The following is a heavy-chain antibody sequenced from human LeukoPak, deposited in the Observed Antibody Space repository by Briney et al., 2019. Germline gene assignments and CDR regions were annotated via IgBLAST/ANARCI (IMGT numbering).Heavy chain of an antibody. CDR3: AKDKGFELAAADY. CDR2: ISWNSGSI. D-gene: IGHD6-13*01. Sequence: SLRLSCAASGFTFYDYAMHWVRQAPGKGLEWVSGISWNSGSIGYADSVKGRFTISRDNAKNSLYLQMNSLRAEDTALYYCAKDKGFELAAADYWGQGTLVTVSS. J-gene: IGHJ4*02. V-gene: IGHV3-9*01. CDR1: GFTFYDYA.